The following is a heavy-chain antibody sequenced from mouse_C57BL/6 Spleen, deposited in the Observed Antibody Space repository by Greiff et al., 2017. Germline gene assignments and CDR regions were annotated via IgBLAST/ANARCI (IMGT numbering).Heavy chain of an antibody. CDR3: ARLGQLRLHNAIDY. V-gene: IGHV1-39*01. Sequence: EVKLVESGPELVKPGASVKISCKASGYSFTAYNMNWVKQSNGKSLEWIGVINPNYGTTSYNQNFKGKATLTVDQSSSTAYMQRNSRTSEDSAVYFCARLGQLRLHNAIDYWGQGTSVTVSS. J-gene: IGHJ4*01. CDR1: GYSFTAYN. CDR2: INPNYGTT. D-gene: IGHD3-2*02.